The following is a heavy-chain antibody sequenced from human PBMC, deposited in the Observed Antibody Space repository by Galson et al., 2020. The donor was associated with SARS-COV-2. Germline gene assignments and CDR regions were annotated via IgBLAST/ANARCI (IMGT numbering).Heavy chain of an antibody. D-gene: IGHD6-19*01. CDR2: ISYDGSNK. V-gene: IGHV3-30*04. Sequence: LSCAASGFTFSSYAMHWVRQAPGKGLEWMAIISYDGSNKYYADSVKGRFTISRDNSKNTLYLQMNSLRPEDTAVYYCARDCSSGCYYFDYWGQGALVTVSS. CDR3: ARDCSSGCYYFDY. CDR1: GFTFSSYA. J-gene: IGHJ4*02.